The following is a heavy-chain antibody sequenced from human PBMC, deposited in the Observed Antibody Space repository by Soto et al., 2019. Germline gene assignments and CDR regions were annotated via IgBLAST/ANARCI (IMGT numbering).Heavy chain of an antibody. D-gene: IGHD4-17*01. Sequence: GGSLRLSCAASGFTFSSYWMHWVRQAPGKGLVWVSRINSDGSSTSYADSVKGRFTISRDNAKNTLYLQMNSLRAEDTAVYYCAGGFIYGDSLDYWGERTPVTVSS. V-gene: IGHV3-74*01. CDR1: GFTFSSYW. CDR2: INSDGSST. CDR3: AGGFIYGDSLDY. J-gene: IGHJ4*02.